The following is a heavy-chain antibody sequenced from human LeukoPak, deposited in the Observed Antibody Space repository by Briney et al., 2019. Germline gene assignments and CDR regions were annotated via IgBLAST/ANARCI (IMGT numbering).Heavy chain of an antibody. Sequence: GGSLRLSCAAPGFSLSSHSMNWVRQALGKGLEWVSSISESSRDIYYADSVRGRFTISRDNARNSLDLQMNSLRAEDTAVYYCARETQWEAFDYWGQGTLVTVSS. CDR2: ISESSRDI. J-gene: IGHJ4*02. CDR1: GFSLSSHS. V-gene: IGHV3-21*01. D-gene: IGHD1-26*01. CDR3: ARETQWEAFDY.